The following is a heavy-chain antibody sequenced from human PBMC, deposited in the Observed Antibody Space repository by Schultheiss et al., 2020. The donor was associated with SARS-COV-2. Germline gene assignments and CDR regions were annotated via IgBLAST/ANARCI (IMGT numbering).Heavy chain of an antibody. D-gene: IGHD2-21*01. Sequence: GESLKISCAASGFTFSSYWMHWVRQAPGKGLEWVSSISSSSSYIYYADSVKGRFTISRDNAKNSLYLQMNSLRAEDTAVYYCARDSRSGYCYDYWGQGTLVTVSS. J-gene: IGHJ4*02. CDR3: ARDSRSGYCYDY. CDR2: ISSSSSYI. CDR1: GFTFSSYW. V-gene: IGHV3-21*01.